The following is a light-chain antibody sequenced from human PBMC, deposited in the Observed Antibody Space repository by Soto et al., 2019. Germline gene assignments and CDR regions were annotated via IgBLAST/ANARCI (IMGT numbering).Light chain of an antibody. CDR3: QQYQNSPRT. V-gene: IGKV3-20*01. CDR2: DTS. Sequence: EIWLTQFPGTLSLSPGERATVSCRASQSVGGSSLAWYQQRPGQAPRLLIYDTSKRATGIPDRFSGSGSGTDFTLTISRLEPEDFAVYYCQQYQNSPRTFGQGTKVDIK. J-gene: IGKJ1*01. CDR1: QSVGGSS.